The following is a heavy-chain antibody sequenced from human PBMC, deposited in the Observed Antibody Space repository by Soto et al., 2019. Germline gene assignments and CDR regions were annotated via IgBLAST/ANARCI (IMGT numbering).Heavy chain of an antibody. J-gene: IGHJ1*01. CDR3: ASKGDYYDSSGHGYFQH. CDR2: INAGNGNT. V-gene: IGHV1-3*01. Sequence: GASVKVSCKASGYTFSTYAMHWVHQAPGQRLEWMGWINAGNGNTKYSQKFQGRVTITRDTSASTAYMELSSLRSEDTAVYYCASKGDYYDSSGHGYFQHWGQGTLVTVSS. D-gene: IGHD3-22*01. CDR1: GYTFSTYA.